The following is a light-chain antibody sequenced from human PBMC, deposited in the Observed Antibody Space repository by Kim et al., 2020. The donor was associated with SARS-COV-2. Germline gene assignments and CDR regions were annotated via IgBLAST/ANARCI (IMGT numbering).Light chain of an antibody. CDR3: QQRSNWPYT. V-gene: IGKV3-11*01. Sequence: SLAPGERATLACKASQTAGTYLAWYQQKPGQAPRLLIYDASNRATGIAARFSGSGSGTDFTLTISGLEPEDSAVYYCQQRSNWPYTFGQGTKLEI. CDR1: QTAGTY. CDR2: DAS. J-gene: IGKJ2*01.